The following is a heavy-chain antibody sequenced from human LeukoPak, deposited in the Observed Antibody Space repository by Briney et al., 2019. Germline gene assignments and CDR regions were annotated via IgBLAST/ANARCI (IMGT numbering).Heavy chain of an antibody. V-gene: IGHV3-53*01. Sequence: GGSLRLSCAASGFTAITNDMTWVRQAPGKGLEWVSVLYSDGNTKYADSVQGRFTISRDNSKNTLYLEMNSLSPDDTAVYYFARGVEPLAANTLAYWGQGTLVTVSS. D-gene: IGHD1-14*01. CDR2: LYSDGNT. J-gene: IGHJ4*02. CDR3: ARGVEPLAANTLAY. CDR1: GFTAITND.